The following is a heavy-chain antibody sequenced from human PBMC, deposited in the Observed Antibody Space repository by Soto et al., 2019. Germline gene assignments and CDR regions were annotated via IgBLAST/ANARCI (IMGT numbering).Heavy chain of an antibody. D-gene: IGHD3-10*01. CDR2: TYYRSKWYN. CDR3: ARGGWFGELEPSHCYFYMDV. CDR1: GDSVSSNSAA. Sequence: PSQTLSLTCAISGDSVSSNSAAWNWIRQSPSRGLEWLGRTYYRSKWYNDYAVSVKSRITINPDTSKNQFSLQLNSVTPEDTAVYYFARGGWFGELEPSHCYFYMDVWGKGTSVTVSS. V-gene: IGHV6-1*01. J-gene: IGHJ6*03.